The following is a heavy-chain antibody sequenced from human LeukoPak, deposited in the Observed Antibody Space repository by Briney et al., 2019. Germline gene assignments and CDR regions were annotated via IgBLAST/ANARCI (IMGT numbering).Heavy chain of an antibody. CDR3: ARPSIVTPSFDY. CDR1: GYSFTIYW. D-gene: IGHD4-11*01. V-gene: IGHV5-51*01. J-gene: IGHJ4*02. CDR2: IYPGDSDT. Sequence: GQSLKICCKGSGYSFTIYWIGWVRQLPGKGLEWMGIIYPGDSDTRYSPSSQGQVTISADKSISTAYLQWSSLKASDTAIYDCARPSIVTPSFDYWGQGKLVTVSS.